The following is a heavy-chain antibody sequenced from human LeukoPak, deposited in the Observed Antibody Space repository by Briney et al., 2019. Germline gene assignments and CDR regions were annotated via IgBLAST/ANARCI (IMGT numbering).Heavy chain of an antibody. J-gene: IGHJ4*02. Sequence: GGSLRLSCAASGFTFSSYEMNWVRQAPGKGLVWVSRMNSDGSDTRYADSVKGRFTISRDNAKNTLNLQMNSLRAEDTAVYYCARDGWRGGSYYMDDWGQGTLVTVSS. D-gene: IGHD3-10*01. CDR1: GFTFSSYE. CDR2: MNSDGSDT. V-gene: IGHV3-74*01. CDR3: ARDGWRGGSYYMDD.